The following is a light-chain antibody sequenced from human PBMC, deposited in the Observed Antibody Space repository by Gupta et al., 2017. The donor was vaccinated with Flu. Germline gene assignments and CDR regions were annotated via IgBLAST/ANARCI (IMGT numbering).Light chain of an antibody. J-gene: IGLJ1*01. CDR1: SDDIGDYNY. V-gene: IGLV2-14*01. CDR2: EVS. Sequence: QSALTQPASVSGSPGQSITISCTGTSDDIGDYNYVSWYQHHPGKAPKVMIYEVSNRPSGVSYRFSGSKAGNTASLTISGLQPEDEADYYCMSYTSGRSLVVGTGTKVTVL. CDR3: MSYTSGRSLV.